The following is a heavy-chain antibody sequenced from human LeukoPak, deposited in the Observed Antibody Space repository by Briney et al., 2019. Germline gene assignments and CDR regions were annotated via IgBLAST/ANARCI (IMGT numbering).Heavy chain of an antibody. V-gene: IGHV4-59*01. CDR1: GVSISSYY. J-gene: IGHJ6*02. CDR2: IYYSGST. Sequence: SETLSLTCTVSGVSISSYYWSWIRQPPGKGLEWIGYIYYSGSTNYNPSLKSRVTISVDTSKNQFSLKLSSVTAADTAVYYCASLQANNYYYYGMDVWGQGTTVTVSS. CDR3: ASLQANNYYYYGMDV.